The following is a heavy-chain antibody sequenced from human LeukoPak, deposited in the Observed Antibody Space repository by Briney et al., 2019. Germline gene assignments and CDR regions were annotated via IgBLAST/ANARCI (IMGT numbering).Heavy chain of an antibody. Sequence: SETLSLTCGVYGGSFTASYWSWIRQSPGKGLEWIGEIHHAGDTTYNPSLKSRVTISLDIYKAQCSLNLKSVTAADTAVYYCARVTGGGNVAYWYFDLWGRGTLVTVSS. V-gene: IGHV4-34*01. CDR2: IHHAGDT. J-gene: IGHJ2*01. D-gene: IGHD4-23*01. CDR3: ARVTGGGNVAYWYFDL. CDR1: GGSFTASY.